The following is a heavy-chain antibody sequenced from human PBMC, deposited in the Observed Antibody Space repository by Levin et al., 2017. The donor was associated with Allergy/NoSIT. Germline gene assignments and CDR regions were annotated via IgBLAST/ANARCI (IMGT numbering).Heavy chain of an antibody. J-gene: IGHJ1*01. CDR2: IKQDGSEK. D-gene: IGHD3-10*01. V-gene: IGHV3-7*01. CDR1: GFTFSSYW. CDR3: ARAVQHAEYFQH. Sequence: GESLKISCAASGFTFSSYWMSWVRQAPGKGLEWVANIKQDGSEKYYVDSVKGRFTISRDNAKNSLYLQMNSLRAEDTAVYYCARAVQHAEYFQHWGQGTLVTVSS.